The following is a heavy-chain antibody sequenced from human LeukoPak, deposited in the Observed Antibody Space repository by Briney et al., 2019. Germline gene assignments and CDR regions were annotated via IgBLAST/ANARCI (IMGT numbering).Heavy chain of an antibody. V-gene: IGHV1-46*01. J-gene: IGHJ4*02. D-gene: IGHD3-22*01. CDR3: ARTMYYYDSSGYPSSGPFDY. CDR1: GYTFTSYY. CDR2: INPSGGST. Sequence: ASVKVFCKASGYTFTSYYMHWVRQAPGQGLEWMGIINPSGGSTSYAQKFQGRVTMTRDTSTSTVYMELSSLRSEDTAVYYCARTMYYYDSSGYPSSGPFDYWGQGTLVTVSS.